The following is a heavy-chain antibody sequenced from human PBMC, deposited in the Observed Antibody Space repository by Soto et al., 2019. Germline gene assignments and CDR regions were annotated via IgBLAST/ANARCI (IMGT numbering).Heavy chain of an antibody. D-gene: IGHD3-9*01. J-gene: IGHJ4*02. CDR2: IYHSGST. CDR1: GHSISSGYY. V-gene: IGHV4-38-2*02. Sequence: TSETLSLTCAVSGHSISSGYYWGWIRQPPGKGLEWIGSIYHSGSTYYNPSLKSRVTISVDTSKNQFSLKLSSVTAADTAVYYCARDQAYYDILTGYPDYWGQGTLVTVSS. CDR3: ARDQAYYDILTGYPDY.